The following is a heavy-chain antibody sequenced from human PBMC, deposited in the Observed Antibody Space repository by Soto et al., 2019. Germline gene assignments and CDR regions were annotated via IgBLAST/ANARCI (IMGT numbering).Heavy chain of an antibody. CDR2: FDASASST. Sequence: PGESLKISCKGSGYSFTSYWITWVRQMPGKGLEWMGRFDASASSTNYRPSFRGHVTISSDRSTNTAYLQWISLKASDTAMYYCARGVKMATPHKYYFDYWGQGTLVTVSS. D-gene: IGHD5-12*01. CDR3: ARGVKMATPHKYYFDY. CDR1: GYSFTSYW. V-gene: IGHV5-10-1*01. J-gene: IGHJ4*02.